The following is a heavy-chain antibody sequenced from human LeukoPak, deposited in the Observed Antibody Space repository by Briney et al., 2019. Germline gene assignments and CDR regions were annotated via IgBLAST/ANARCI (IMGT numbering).Heavy chain of an antibody. CDR1: GYTLTELS. D-gene: IGHD1-1*01. CDR3: AVSLTTGGYYGMDV. V-gene: IGHV1-24*01. J-gene: IGHJ6*02. CDR2: FDPEDGET. Sequence: GASVKVSCKVSGYTLTELSLHWVRQAPGKGLEWMGRFDPEDGETIYARKFQGRVTMTEDTSTDTAYMELSSLRSEDTAVYFWAVSLTTGGYYGMDVWGQGTTVTVSS.